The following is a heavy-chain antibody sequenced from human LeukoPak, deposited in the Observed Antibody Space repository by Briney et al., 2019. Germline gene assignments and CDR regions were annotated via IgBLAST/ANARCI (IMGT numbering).Heavy chain of an antibody. CDR1: GYTFTSYY. CDR3: ARDHCSGGSCYSDYWFDP. CDR2: INPSGGST. J-gene: IGHJ5*02. V-gene: IGHV1-46*01. D-gene: IGHD2-15*01. Sequence: ASVKVSCKASGYTFTSYYMHWVRQAPGQGLEWMGIINPSGGSTSYAQKFQGRVTMTRDMSTSTVYMELSSLRSEDTAVYYCARDHCSGGSCYSDYWFDPWGQGTLVTVSS.